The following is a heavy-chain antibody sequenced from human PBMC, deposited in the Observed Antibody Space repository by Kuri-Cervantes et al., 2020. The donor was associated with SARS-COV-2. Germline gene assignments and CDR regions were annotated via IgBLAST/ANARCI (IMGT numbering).Heavy chain of an antibody. V-gene: IGHV3-48*02. CDR3: ARVPYDILTGYYVSPIDY. CDR2: ISSSSSTI. Sequence: GGSLRLSCAASGFTFSSYSMNWVRQAPGKGLEWVSYISSSSSTIYYADSVKGRFTISRDNAKNSLYLQMNSLRDEDTAVYYCARVPYDILTGYYVSPIDYWGQGTLVTVSS. D-gene: IGHD3-9*01. CDR1: GFTFSSYS. J-gene: IGHJ4*02.